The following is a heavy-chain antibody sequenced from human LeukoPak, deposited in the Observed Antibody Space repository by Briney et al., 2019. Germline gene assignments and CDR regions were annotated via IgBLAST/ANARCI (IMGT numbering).Heavy chain of an antibody. CDR1: GYTFTGHY. CDR3: ARGYALYSGRYIDFDY. V-gene: IGHV1-2*02. J-gene: IGHJ4*02. Sequence: ASVKVSCKASGYTFTGHYMHWVRQAPGQGLEWMGWVNPNNGGTNYAQKFQGRVTMTRDTSISTAYMELSRLRSDDTAVYYCARGYALYSGRYIDFDYWGQGTLVTVSS. CDR2: VNPNNGGT. D-gene: IGHD1-26*01.